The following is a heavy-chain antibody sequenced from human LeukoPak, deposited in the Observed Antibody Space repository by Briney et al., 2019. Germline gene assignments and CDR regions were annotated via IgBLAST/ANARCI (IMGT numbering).Heavy chain of an antibody. CDR1: GGSISSYY. V-gene: IGHV4-59*01. D-gene: IGHD4-17*01. CDR3: ARDLGYGDYLGY. J-gene: IGHJ4*02. Sequence: PSETLSLTCTVSGGSISSYYWSWIRQPPGKGLEWIGYIYYSGSTNYNPSLKSRVTISVDTSKNQFSLKLSSVTAADTAVYYCARDLGYGDYLGYWGQGTLVTVSS. CDR2: IYYSGST.